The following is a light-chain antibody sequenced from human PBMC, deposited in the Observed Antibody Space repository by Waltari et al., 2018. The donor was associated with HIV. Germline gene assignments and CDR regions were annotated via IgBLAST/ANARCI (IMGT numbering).Light chain of an antibody. CDR2: DAS. Sequence: EIVLTQSPATLSLSPGETATLSCRASQSVSSYLAWYQQKAGQAPRLLIYDASDRATGIPARFSGSGSGTDFTLTISSLEPEDFAVYYCQHRSNWPPLFTFGPGTKVDIK. CDR1: QSVSSY. CDR3: QHRSNWPPLFT. J-gene: IGKJ3*01. V-gene: IGKV3-11*01.